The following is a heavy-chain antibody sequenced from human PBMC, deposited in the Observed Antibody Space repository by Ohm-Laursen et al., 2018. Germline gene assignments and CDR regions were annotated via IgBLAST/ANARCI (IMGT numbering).Heavy chain of an antibody. CDR3: ARHDSSDSPSHYYYYTMDV. J-gene: IGHJ6*02. CDR1: GFTFIDYD. Sequence: SLRLSCTASGFTFIDYDMSWIRQTPGKGLEWLSYITSGGGIIYSADSVKGRFTISRDNDEDTLYLQMNSLRAEDTAIYYCARHDSSDSPSHYYYYTMDVWGQGTTVTVPS. CDR2: ITSGGGII. D-gene: IGHD3-22*01. V-gene: IGHV3-11*01.